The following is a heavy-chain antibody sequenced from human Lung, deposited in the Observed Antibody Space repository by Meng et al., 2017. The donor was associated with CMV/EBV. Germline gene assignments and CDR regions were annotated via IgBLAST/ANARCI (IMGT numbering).Heavy chain of an antibody. CDR1: GGSISSSTYY. D-gene: IGHD1-26*01. CDR2: LYYSGST. CDR3: ARGDSGSYYFDY. J-gene: IGHJ4*01. V-gene: IGHV4-39*07. Sequence: SETXSLXXTVSGGSISSSTYYWGWVRQPPGKGLEWIGSLYYSGSTYYNPSLKSRVTISVDTSMNQFSLKLSSVTAADTAMYYCARGDSGSYYFDYWGQERWSXSPQ.